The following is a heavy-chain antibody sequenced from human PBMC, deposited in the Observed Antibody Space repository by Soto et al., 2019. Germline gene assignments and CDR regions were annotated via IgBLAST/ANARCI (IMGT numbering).Heavy chain of an antibody. V-gene: IGHV4-4*07. CDR2: ISTSGTT. CDR3: AREAGPDRWFDP. D-gene: IGHD6-19*01. J-gene: IGHJ5*02. CDR1: GASISSYF. Sequence: SETLSLTCTVSGASISSYFWTWIRQPAGKGLDWIGRISTSGTTNYNPSLKSRVTMSVDTSKNHFSLNLSSVTAADTAVYYCAREAGPDRWFDPWGQGTLVTVSS.